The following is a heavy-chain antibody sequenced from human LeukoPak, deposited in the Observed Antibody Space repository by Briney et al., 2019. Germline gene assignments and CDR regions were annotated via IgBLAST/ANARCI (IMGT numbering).Heavy chain of an antibody. CDR3: ACDMGGSGRVGL. J-gene: IGHJ4*02. Sequence: GGSLRLSCAASRFTFSSYSMNWVRQAPGKGLEWVSSISSSSSYIYYADSVKGRFTISRDNAKNSLYLQMNSLRAEDTAVYYCACDMGGSGRVGLWGQGTLVTVSS. D-gene: IGHD3-10*01. CDR1: RFTFSSYS. CDR2: ISSSSSYI. V-gene: IGHV3-21*01.